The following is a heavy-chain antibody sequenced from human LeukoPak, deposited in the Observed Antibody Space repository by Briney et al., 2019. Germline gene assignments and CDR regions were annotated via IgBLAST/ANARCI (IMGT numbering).Heavy chain of an antibody. CDR3: AKAQGTTVVTPIFDY. J-gene: IGHJ4*02. CDR1: GFTVSSYY. V-gene: IGHV3-23*01. D-gene: IGHD4-23*01. Sequence: GGSLRLSCAASGFTVSSYYMSWVRQAPGKGLEWVSAISGSGGSTYYADSVKGRFTISRDNSKNTLYLQMNSLRAEDTAVYYCAKAQGTTVVTPIFDYWGQGTLVTVSS. CDR2: ISGSGGST.